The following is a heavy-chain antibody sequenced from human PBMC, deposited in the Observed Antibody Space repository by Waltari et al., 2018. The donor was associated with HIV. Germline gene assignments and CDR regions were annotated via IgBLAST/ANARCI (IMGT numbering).Heavy chain of an antibody. Sequence: QVQLQESGPRLVKPSQTLSLTCKVSGDSVNSGDTSWTWIRQPAGKGLVGFGRVSTSGNTKYNSTFSSRVLIFLDVSNNQFTLELSSVTAADTAMYYCARVKWRALLDQWGQGALVTVSS. CDR1: GDSVNSGDTS. J-gene: IGHJ4*02. V-gene: IGHV4-61*02. CDR2: VSTSGNT. D-gene: IGHD5-12*01. CDR3: ARVKWRALLDQ.